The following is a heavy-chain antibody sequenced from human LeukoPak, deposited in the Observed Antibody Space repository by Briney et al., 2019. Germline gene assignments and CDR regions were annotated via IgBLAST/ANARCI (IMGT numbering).Heavy chain of an antibody. D-gene: IGHD6-19*01. J-gene: IGHJ4*02. Sequence: KTSETLSLTCAVSGGSISGYYWNWIRQPAGKGLEWIGHIYSSGSANYSPSLGSRVTMSVDTPKNHFSLNLSSVTAADTAIYYCARGGQWLPLDSWGQGILVTVSS. CDR2: IYSSGSA. CDR3: ARGGQWLPLDS. CDR1: GGSISGYY. V-gene: IGHV4-4*07.